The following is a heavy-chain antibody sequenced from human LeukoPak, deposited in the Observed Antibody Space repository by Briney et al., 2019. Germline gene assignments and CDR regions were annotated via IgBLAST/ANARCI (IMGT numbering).Heavy chain of an antibody. CDR2: IRYDGSVR. CDR1: GFSFSNYG. J-gene: IGHJ4*02. CDR3: ATPLSASSTDY. Sequence: GGSLRLSCVASGFSFSNYGMNWVRQAPGMGLEWVADIRYDGSVRHYVDSVKGRFTISRDNSKNTLYLEMGSLTTEDTAVYYCATPLSASSTDYWGQGTLVTVSS. V-gene: IGHV3-30*02. D-gene: IGHD6-6*01.